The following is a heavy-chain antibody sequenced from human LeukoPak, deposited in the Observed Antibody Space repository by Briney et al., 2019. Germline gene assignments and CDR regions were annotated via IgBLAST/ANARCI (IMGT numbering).Heavy chain of an antibody. D-gene: IGHD6-13*01. CDR3: ARDHSSSCQLLDY. CDR2: ISAYNGDT. CDR1: SYTFTTYG. Sequence: ASVKVSCKTSSYTFTTYGVTWVRQAPRQGLEWMGWISAYNGDTKYAQKFQGRFTMTTDTSTSTANMELRSLRSDDTAVYYCARDHSSSCQLLDYWGQGTLVTISS. J-gene: IGHJ4*02. V-gene: IGHV1-18*01.